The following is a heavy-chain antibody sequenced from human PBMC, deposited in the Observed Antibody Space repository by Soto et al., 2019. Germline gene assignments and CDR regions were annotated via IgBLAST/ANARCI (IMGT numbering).Heavy chain of an antibody. D-gene: IGHD6-13*01. Sequence: SVKVSCKASGGTFSSYAISWVRQAPGQGLEWMGGIIPIFGTANYAQKFQGRVTITADESTSTAYMELSSLRSEDTAVYYCASWLAYSSSWTGGMDVWGQGTTVTVSS. CDR2: IIPIFGTA. CDR3: ASWLAYSSSWTGGMDV. V-gene: IGHV1-69*13. CDR1: GGTFSSYA. J-gene: IGHJ6*02.